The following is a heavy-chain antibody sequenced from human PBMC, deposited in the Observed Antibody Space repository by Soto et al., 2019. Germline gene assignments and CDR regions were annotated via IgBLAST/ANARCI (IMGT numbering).Heavy chain of an antibody. J-gene: IGHJ2*01. CDR3: ARAGRQWLDAWYFDL. D-gene: IGHD6-19*01. CDR1: GFTFRSYG. V-gene: IGHV3-21*01. Sequence: PGGSQRLSCAASGFTFRSYGMNWVRQAPGKGLEWVSSISSSSSYIYYADSVKGRFTISRDNAKNSLYLQMNSLRAEDTAVYYCARAGRQWLDAWYFDLWGRGTLVTVSS. CDR2: ISSSSSYI.